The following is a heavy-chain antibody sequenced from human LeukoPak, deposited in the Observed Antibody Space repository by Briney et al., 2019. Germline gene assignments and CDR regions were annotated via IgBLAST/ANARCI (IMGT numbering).Heavy chain of an antibody. J-gene: IGHJ4*02. CDR2: ISGSGATT. Sequence: PGGSLRLSCAASGFSFRTYAMTWVRQAPGKGLEWVSIISGSGATTDNADPLKGRFTISRDNSKNTLYLQMNSLRAEDTAVYYCVRESTSSGYYYAPDYWGQGTLVTVS. D-gene: IGHD3-22*01. CDR3: VRESTSSGYYYAPDY. V-gene: IGHV3-23*01. CDR1: GFSFRTYA.